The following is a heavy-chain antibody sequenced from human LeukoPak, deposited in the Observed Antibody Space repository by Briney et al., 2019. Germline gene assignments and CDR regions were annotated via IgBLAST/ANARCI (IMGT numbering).Heavy chain of an antibody. CDR1: GGSISSGGYY. CDR2: IYTSGST. CDR3: AREGIAAAGTYFYYMDV. D-gene: IGHD6-13*01. Sequence: PSQTLSLTCTVSGGSISSGGYYWSWIRQPAGKGLEWIGRIYTSGSTNYNPSLKSRVTMSVDTSKNQFSLKLSSVTAADTAVYYCAREGIAAAGTYFYYMDVWGKGTTVTVSS. V-gene: IGHV4-61*02. J-gene: IGHJ6*03.